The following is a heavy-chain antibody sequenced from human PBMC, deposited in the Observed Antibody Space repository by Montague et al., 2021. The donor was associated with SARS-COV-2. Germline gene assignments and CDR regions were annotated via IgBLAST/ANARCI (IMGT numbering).Heavy chain of an antibody. Sequence: SLRLSCAASGFTFTSYSMNWVRQAPGKGLGALSVISSDGSYKYYADSVKGRFTISRDNSRNTLYLQMNSLRPEDTAVYYCARDLLRHKGGFDSWGQGTLVTVSS. CDR1: GFTFTSYS. CDR3: ARDLLRHKGGFDS. V-gene: IGHV3-30-3*01. D-gene: IGHD2/OR15-2a*01. J-gene: IGHJ4*02. CDR2: ISSDGSYK.